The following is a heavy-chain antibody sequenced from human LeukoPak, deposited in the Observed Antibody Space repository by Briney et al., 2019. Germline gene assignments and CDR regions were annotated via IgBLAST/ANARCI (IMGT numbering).Heavy chain of an antibody. CDR3: ATANYGGNSDY. V-gene: IGHV4-59*08. CDR2: IYYSGST. D-gene: IGHD4-23*01. J-gene: IGHJ4*02. CDR1: GGSISSYY. Sequence: ASETLSLTCTVSGGSISSYYWSWIRQPPGKGLEWIGYIYYSGSTNYNPSLKSRVTISVDTSKNQFSLKLSSVTAADTAVYYCATANYGGNSDYWGQGTLVTVSS.